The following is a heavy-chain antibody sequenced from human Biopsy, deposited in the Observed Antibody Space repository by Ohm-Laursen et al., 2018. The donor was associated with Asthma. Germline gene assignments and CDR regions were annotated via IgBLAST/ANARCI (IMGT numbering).Heavy chain of an antibody. CDR1: GASIKTDDHY. V-gene: IGHV4-30-4*01. CDR3: ARASVAASSNWFDP. J-gene: IGHJ5*02. Sequence: SHTLSLTCTVSGASIKTDDHYWSWLRQPPGKGLEWFGFIHYSGSTSYNPSLKGGVTISVDTSKNQFSLKLSSVTAADTAVYYCARASVAASSNWFDPWGQGTLVTVSS. CDR2: IHYSGST. D-gene: IGHD6-19*01.